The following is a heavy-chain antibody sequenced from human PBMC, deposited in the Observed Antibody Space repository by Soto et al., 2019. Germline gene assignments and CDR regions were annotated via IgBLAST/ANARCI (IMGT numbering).Heavy chain of an antibody. J-gene: IGHJ5*02. V-gene: IGHV1-8*01. CDR2: MNPNSGNT. CDR3: ARGRDTIFGVVIIPQDWFDP. Sequence: ASVKVSCKASGYTFTSYDINWVRQATGQGLEWMGWMNPNSGNTGYAQKFQGRVTMTRNTSISTAYMELSSLRSEDTAVYYCARGRDTIFGVVIIPQDWFDPWGQGTLVTVSS. D-gene: IGHD3-3*01. CDR1: GYTFTSYD.